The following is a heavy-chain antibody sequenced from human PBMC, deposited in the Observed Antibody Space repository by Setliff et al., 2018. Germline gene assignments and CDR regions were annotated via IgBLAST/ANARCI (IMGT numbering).Heavy chain of an antibody. D-gene: IGHD3-22*01. V-gene: IGHV1-46*01. CDR1: GGTFSNIG. Sequence: ASVKVSCKASGGTFSNIGISWVRQAPGQGLEWMGMINPGGGSTTYAQKFQGRVTMTRDTSTSTVYMELSSLRTEDTAVYYCARGYYDSYARYYVVGDYWGQGTPVTVSS. J-gene: IGHJ4*02. CDR2: INPGGGST. CDR3: ARGYYDSYARYYVVGDY.